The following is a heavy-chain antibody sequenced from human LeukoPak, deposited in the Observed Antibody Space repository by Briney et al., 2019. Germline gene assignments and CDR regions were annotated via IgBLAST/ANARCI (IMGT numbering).Heavy chain of an antibody. CDR1: GFTFSNAW. Sequence: SGGSLRLSCAASGFTFSNAWMSWVRQAPGKGLEWVGRIKSKTDGGTTDYAAPVKGRFTTSRDDSKNTLYLQMNSLKTEDAAVYYCTTDCGGDCYTYYYYYYYMYVWGKGTTVSVSS. J-gene: IGHJ6*03. D-gene: IGHD2-21*01. CDR2: IKSKTDGGTT. CDR3: TTDCGGDCYTYYYYYYYMYV. V-gene: IGHV3-15*01.